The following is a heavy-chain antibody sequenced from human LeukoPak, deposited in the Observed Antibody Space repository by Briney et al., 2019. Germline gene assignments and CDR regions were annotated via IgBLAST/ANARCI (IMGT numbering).Heavy chain of an antibody. CDR1: GYTFTSYY. J-gene: IGHJ4*02. CDR2: INPSGGST. V-gene: IGHV1-46*01. D-gene: IGHD1-26*01. CDR3: AKEPFSGTYFFRAYYFDY. Sequence: GASVKVSCTASGYTFTSYYMHWVRQAPGQGLEWMGIINPSGGSTSYAQKFQGRVTMTRDTSTSTAYMELRNLRSDDTAVYYCAKEPFSGTYFFRAYYFDYWGQGTLVTVSS.